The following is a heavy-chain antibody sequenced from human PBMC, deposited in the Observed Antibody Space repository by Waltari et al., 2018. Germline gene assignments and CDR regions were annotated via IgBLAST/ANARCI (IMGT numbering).Heavy chain of an antibody. CDR2: IYHSGST. CDR1: GYSISSGYY. Sequence: QVQLQESGPGLVKPSETLSLTCAVSGYSISSGYYWGWIRQPPGKGLEWIGSIYHSGSTYYNPSLKSRVTISVDTSKNQFSLKLSSVTAADTAGYYCARPGGGWFDPWGQGTLVTVSS. J-gene: IGHJ5*02. V-gene: IGHV4-38-2*01. D-gene: IGHD3-10*01. CDR3: ARPGGGWFDP.